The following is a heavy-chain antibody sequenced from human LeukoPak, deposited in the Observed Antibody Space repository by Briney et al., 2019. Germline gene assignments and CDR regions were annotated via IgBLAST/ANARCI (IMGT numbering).Heavy chain of an antibody. J-gene: IGHJ6*03. CDR2: ISSSSSYI. D-gene: IGHD6-13*01. V-gene: IGHV3-21*01. CDR1: GFTFSSYS. CDR3: AKVQGYSSSWYYYYYYMDV. Sequence: PGGSLRLSCAASGFTFSSYSMNWVRQAPGKGLEWVSSISSSSSYIYYADSVKGRFTISRDNAKNSLYLQMNSLRAEDTAVYYCAKVQGYSSSWYYYYYYMDVWGKGTTVTIS.